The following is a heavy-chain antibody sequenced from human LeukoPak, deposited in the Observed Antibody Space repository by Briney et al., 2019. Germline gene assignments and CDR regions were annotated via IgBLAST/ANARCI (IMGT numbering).Heavy chain of an antibody. D-gene: IGHD3-3*01. V-gene: IGHV3-9*01. CDR2: ISWNGGSI. Sequence: PGGSLRLSCAASRFTFDDYAMHWVRQAPGKGLEWVSGISWNGGSIGYADSVKGRFTISRDNAKNSLYLQMNSLRTEDTALYYCAKGLRFLEWLSPQDCWGQGTLVTVSS. J-gene: IGHJ4*02. CDR3: AKGLRFLEWLSPQDC. CDR1: RFTFDDYA.